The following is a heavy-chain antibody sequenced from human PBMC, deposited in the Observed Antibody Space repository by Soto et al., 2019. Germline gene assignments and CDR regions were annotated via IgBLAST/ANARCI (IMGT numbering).Heavy chain of an antibody. CDR1: GFTFSNAW. CDR2: IKSKTDGGTT. CDR3: TTVSPTVTTSSYYYYYYYGMDV. V-gene: IGHV3-15*07. D-gene: IGHD4-17*01. Sequence: NPGGSLRLSCAASGFTFSNAWMNWVRQAPGKGLEWVGRIKSKTDGGTTDYAAPVKGRFTISRDDSKNTLYLQMNSLKTEDTAVYYCTTVSPTVTTSSYYYYYYYGMDVWGQGTTVTVSS. J-gene: IGHJ6*02.